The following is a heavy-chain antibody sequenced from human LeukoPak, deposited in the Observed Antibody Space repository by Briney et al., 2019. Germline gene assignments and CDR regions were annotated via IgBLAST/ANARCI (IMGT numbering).Heavy chain of an antibody. D-gene: IGHD6-13*01. Sequence: GASVKVSCKASGYTFTGYYMHWVRQAPGQGREWMGWINPNSGGTNYAQKFQGRVTMTRDTSISTAYMELSRLRSDDTAVYYCAREFPSSSWYVEFYGMDVWGQGTTVTVSS. J-gene: IGHJ6*02. CDR3: AREFPSSSWYVEFYGMDV. V-gene: IGHV1-2*02. CDR2: INPNSGGT. CDR1: GYTFTGYY.